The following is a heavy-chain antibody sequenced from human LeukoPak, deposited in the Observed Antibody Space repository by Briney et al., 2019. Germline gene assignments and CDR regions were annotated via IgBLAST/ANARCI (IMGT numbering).Heavy chain of an antibody. Sequence: PSETLSLTCIVSGGSICSTTYYWGWIRQPPGKGLEWIGSIYYSGSTWYNPSLKSRVTVSADTSKNQFSLKLTSVTAADTAVYYCARDRACSNGVCSYFDYWGQGTVVTVSS. CDR1: GGSICSTTYY. CDR3: ARDRACSNGVCSYFDY. D-gene: IGHD2-8*01. V-gene: IGHV4-39*01. CDR2: IYYSGST. J-gene: IGHJ4*02.